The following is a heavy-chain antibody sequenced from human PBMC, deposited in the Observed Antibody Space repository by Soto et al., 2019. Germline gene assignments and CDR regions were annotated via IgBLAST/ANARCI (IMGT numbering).Heavy chain of an antibody. CDR2: ISGYNGNT. J-gene: IGHJ6*02. V-gene: IGHV1-18*04. Sequence: ASVKVSCKASGYTFTTYGISWVRQAPGQGLEWMAWISGYNGNTNYAQKLQGRVTVTTDTSASTAYMELRSLRSDDTAVYYCARDGYCTSTSCPNYGMDVWGQGNTVTVSS. D-gene: IGHD2-2*03. CDR1: GYTFTTYG. CDR3: ARDGYCTSTSCPNYGMDV.